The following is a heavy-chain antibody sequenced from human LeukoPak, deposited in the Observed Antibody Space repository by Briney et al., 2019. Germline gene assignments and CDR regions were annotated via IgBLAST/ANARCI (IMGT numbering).Heavy chain of an antibody. J-gene: IGHJ4*02. Sequence: SVKVSCKASGGTFISYAISWVRQAPGQGLEWMGGIIPIFGTANYAQKFQGRVTITADESTSTAYMELSSLRSEDTAVYYCARDGGGRYYDSSGYYGYWGQGTLVTVSS. CDR2: IIPIFGTA. D-gene: IGHD3-22*01. CDR1: GGTFISYA. CDR3: ARDGGGRYYDSSGYYGY. V-gene: IGHV1-69*13.